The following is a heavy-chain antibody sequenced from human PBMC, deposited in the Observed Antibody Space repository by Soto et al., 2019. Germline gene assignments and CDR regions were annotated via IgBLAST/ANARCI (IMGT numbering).Heavy chain of an antibody. CDR3: ARSREGGHINSGYDSFAFDI. V-gene: IGHV4-59*08. J-gene: IGHJ3*02. D-gene: IGHD5-12*01. CDR1: GGSISSYY. CDR2: IYYSGST. Sequence: SETLSLTCTVSGGSISSYYWSWIRQPPGKGLELIGYIYYSGSTNYNPSLKSRVTISVDTSKNQFSLKLSSVTAADTAVYYCARSREGGHINSGYDSFAFDIWGQGTMVTVSS.